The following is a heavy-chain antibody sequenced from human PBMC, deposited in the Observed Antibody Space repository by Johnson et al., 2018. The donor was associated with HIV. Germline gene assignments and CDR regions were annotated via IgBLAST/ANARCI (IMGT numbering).Heavy chain of an antibody. V-gene: IGHV3-7*05. CDR2: IKQDGSEK. J-gene: IGHJ3*02. CDR1: GFTFSSYW. CDR3: ARELYDILTGSPGAFDI. D-gene: IGHD3-9*01. Sequence: VQLVESGGGLVQPGGSLRLSCAASGFTFSSYWMSWVRQAPGKGLEWVANIKQDGSEKYYVDSVKGRFTISRDNAKNSLYLQMNSLRAEDTAVYYCARELYDILTGSPGAFDIWGQGTMVTVPS.